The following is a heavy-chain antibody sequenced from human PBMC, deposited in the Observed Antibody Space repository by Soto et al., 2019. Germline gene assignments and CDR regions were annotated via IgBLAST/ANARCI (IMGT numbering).Heavy chain of an antibody. D-gene: IGHD2-2*02. Sequence: ASVKVPCKASGSTFTGYYMHRVRQAPGQGLGWMGWINPHSGGTKNAQKCQGRVTMTRDTSSSTAYMELRRLRADDTAVYYCAKDRAACSSTSCHICPIWFDPWGQGTRVTVSS. CDR1: GSTFTGYY. CDR3: AKDRAACSSTSCHICPIWFDP. J-gene: IGHJ5*02. CDR2: INPHSGGT. V-gene: IGHV1-2*02.